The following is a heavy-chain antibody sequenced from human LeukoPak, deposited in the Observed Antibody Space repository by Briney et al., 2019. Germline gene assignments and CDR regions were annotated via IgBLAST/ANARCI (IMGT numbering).Heavy chain of an antibody. J-gene: IGHJ4*02. CDR1: GFTFSSYW. Sequence: GGSLRLSCAASGFTFSSYWMSWVRQAPGKGLEWVANIKQDGSEKYYVDSVKGRFTISRDNAKNSLYLQMNSLRAEDTAVYYCARDDPYGDRLFDYWGQGTLVTVSS. CDR2: IKQDGSEK. D-gene: IGHD4-17*01. CDR3: ARDDPYGDRLFDY. V-gene: IGHV3-7*03.